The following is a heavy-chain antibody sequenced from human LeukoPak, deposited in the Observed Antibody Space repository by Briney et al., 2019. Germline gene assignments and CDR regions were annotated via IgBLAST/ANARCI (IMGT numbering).Heavy chain of an antibody. D-gene: IGHD4-17*01. CDR2: ISSSSSTI. V-gene: IGHV3-48*04. J-gene: IGHJ4*02. Sequence: GGSLRLSCAASGSTFSSYSMNWVRQAPGKGLEWVSYISSSSSTIYYADSVKGRFTISRDNAKNSLYLQMNSLRAEDTAVYYCAREAASFSDYGDLHYWGQGTLVTVSS. CDR3: AREAASFSDYGDLHY. CDR1: GSTFSSYS.